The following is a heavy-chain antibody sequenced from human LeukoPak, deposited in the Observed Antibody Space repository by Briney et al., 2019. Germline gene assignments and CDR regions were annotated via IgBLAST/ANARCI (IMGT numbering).Heavy chain of an antibody. CDR3: ARDPAGSGWFDP. Sequence: SETLSLTCTVSGGSISSHYWGWIRQPPGKGLEWIGYMSYAGTTKYNPSLKSRVTISVDTSKNQVSMKLTSVSAADTAVYHCARDPAGSGWFDPWGPGTLVAVSS. CDR1: GGSISSHY. J-gene: IGHJ5*02. CDR2: MSYAGTT. V-gene: IGHV4-59*11. D-gene: IGHD1-26*01.